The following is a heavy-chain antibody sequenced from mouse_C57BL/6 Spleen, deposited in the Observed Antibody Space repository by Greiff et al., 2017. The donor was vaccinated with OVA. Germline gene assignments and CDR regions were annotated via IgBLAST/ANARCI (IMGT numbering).Heavy chain of an antibody. CDR2: INPSTGGT. CDR1: GYSFTGYY. V-gene: IGHV1-42*01. Sequence: VQLQQSGPELVKPGASVKISCKASGYSFTGYYMNWVKQSPEKSLEWIGEINPSTGGTTYNQKFKAKATLTVDKSSSTSSMQLKSLTSEDSAVYYCASYSDLDYWGQGTTLTVSS. D-gene: IGHD1-1*01. CDR3: ASYSDLDY. J-gene: IGHJ2*01.